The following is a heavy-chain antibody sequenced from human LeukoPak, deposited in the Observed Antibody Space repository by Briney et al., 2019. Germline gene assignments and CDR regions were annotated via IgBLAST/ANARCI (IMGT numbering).Heavy chain of an antibody. V-gene: IGHV4-59*01. D-gene: IGHD3-9*01. Sequence: SETLSLTCTVSGGSISSYYWSWIRQPPGKGLGWIGYIYYSGSTNYNPSLKSRVTISVDTSKNQFSLKLSSVTAADTAVYYCARDRYFDDYYYYGMDVWGQGTTVTVSS. J-gene: IGHJ6*02. CDR3: ARDRYFDDYYYYGMDV. CDR1: GGSISSYY. CDR2: IYYSGST.